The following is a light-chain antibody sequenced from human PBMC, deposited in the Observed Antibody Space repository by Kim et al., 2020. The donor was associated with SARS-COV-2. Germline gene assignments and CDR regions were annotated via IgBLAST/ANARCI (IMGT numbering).Light chain of an antibody. CDR2: YDT. V-gene: IGLV3-21*04. J-gene: IGLJ1*01. CDR1: NIGSKS. CDR3: QVWDTGSDHYV. Sequence: SYELSQPPSVSVAPGKTARITCGGNNIGSKSVHWYQQKPGQAPVLVIYYDTDRPSGIPERFSGSNFGNTATLTITRVEAGDEADYYCQVWDTGSDHYVFGSGTQLTVL.